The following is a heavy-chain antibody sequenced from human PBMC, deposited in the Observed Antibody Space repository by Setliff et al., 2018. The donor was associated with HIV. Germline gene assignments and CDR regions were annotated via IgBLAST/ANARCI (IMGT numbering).Heavy chain of an antibody. CDR1: GFIFDRYG. CDR3: ARVRLYNTALDS. CDR2: ISYDGSNK. D-gene: IGHD1-20*01. J-gene: IGHJ1*01. Sequence: GGSLRLSCAASGFIFDRYGMHWVRQAPGKGLEWVAVISYDGSNKYYADSVKGRFTISRDTSKNTMYLQMNSLRHEDTAVYFCARVRLYNTALDSWGPGTLVTVSS. V-gene: IGHV3-30*19.